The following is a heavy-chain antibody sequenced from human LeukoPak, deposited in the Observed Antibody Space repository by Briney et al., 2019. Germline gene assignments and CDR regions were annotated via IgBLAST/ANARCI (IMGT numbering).Heavy chain of an antibody. CDR1: EGTFSSYA. CDR2: IIPIFGTA. D-gene: IGHD3-10*01. CDR3: ARDGITMVRGVITRSFYFDY. J-gene: IGHJ4*02. V-gene: IGHV1-69*06. Sequence: ASVKVSCKASEGTFSSYAISWVRQAPGQGLEWMGGIIPIFGTANYAQKFQGRVTITADKSTSTAYMELSSLRSEDTAVYYCARDGITMVRGVITRSFYFDYWGQGTLVTVSS.